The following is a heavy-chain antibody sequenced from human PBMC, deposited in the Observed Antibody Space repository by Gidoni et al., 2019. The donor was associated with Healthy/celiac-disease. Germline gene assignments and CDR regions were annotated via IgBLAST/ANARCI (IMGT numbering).Heavy chain of an antibody. CDR3: AKGLRIAYGSGSYSFDY. CDR2: IRGSGGST. Sequence: EVQLLESGGGLVQPGGSLRLSCAASGFTFRRYAMSWVRQAPGKGLGWVAAIRGSGGSTDYEDSVKGRFTISRDNSKNTLYLQMNSLRAEDTAVYYCAKGLRIAYGSGSYSFDYWGQGTLVTVSS. V-gene: IGHV3-23*01. CDR1: GFTFRRYA. D-gene: IGHD3-10*01. J-gene: IGHJ4*02.